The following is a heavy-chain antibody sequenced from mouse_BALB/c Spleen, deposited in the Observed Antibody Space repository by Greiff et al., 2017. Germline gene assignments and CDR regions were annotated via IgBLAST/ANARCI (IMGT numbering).Heavy chain of an antibody. J-gene: IGHJ3*01. CDR3: AIKGFAY. Sequence: DVQLQESGPGLVKPSQSLSLTCTVTGYSITSDYAWNWIRQFPGNKLEWMGYISYSGSTSYNPSLKRRISITRDTSKNQFFLQLNSVTTEDTATYYCAIKGFAYWGQGTLVTVSA. CDR1: GYSITSDYA. CDR2: ISYSGST. D-gene: IGHD1-3*01. V-gene: IGHV3-2*02.